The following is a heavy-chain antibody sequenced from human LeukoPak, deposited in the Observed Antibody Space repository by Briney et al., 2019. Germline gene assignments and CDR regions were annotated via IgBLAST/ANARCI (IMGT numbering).Heavy chain of an antibody. D-gene: IGHD3-22*01. CDR1: GFTFSSYA. J-gene: IGHJ4*02. Sequence: GGSLRLSCAASGFTFSSYAMTWVRQAPGKGLEWVSAISGSGCGAYYADSVKGRFTISRDNSKNTLDVQMNTLRVEDTAVYYLTKRGYNYVSSGYCFAYWGQGTLFTVSS. V-gene: IGHV3-23*01. CDR2: ISGSGCGA. CDR3: TKRGYNYVSSGYCFAY.